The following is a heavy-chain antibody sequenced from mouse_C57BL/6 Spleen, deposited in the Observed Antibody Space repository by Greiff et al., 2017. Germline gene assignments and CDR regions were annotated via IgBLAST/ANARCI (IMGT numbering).Heavy chain of an antibody. CDR1: GYTFTDYN. V-gene: IGHV1-18*01. D-gene: IGHD1-1*01. CDR3: ARSYYGSYWYFDD. CDR2: INPNNGGT. J-gene: IGHJ1*03. Sequence: EVQLQQSGPELVKPGASVKIPCKASGYTFTDYNMDWVKQSPGQSLEWIGDINPNNGGTIYNQKFKGKATLTVDKSSSTAYMELRSLTSEDTAVYYCARSYYGSYWYFDDWGKGTTVTVSS.